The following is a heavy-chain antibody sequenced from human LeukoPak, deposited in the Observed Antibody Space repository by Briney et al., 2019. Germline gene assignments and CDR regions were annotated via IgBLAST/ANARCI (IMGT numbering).Heavy chain of an antibody. D-gene: IGHD2-8*02. Sequence: GGSLRLSCAASGFTFSSYSMNWVRQAPGKGLEWVSYISSSSSTIYYADSVKGRFTISRDNAKNSLYLQMNSLRSEDTAVYYCARGSTGWPYYFDYWGQGTLVTVSS. CDR1: GFTFSSYS. CDR2: ISSSSSTI. V-gene: IGHV3-48*01. J-gene: IGHJ4*02. CDR3: ARGSTGWPYYFDY.